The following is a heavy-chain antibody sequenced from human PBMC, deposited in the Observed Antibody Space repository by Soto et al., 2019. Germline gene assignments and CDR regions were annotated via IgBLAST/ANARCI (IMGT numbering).Heavy chain of an antibody. CDR1: GFSFSHYA. CDR3: VSPHSESSNAFDL. J-gene: IGHJ5*02. D-gene: IGHD3-10*01. Sequence: RRSLRLSCAASGFSFSHYAMHWVRQPPGRGLEWVALISYDGENQYFTDSVRGRFTISRDNSKTAVYLEMNDLRLDDTATYYCVSPHSESSNAFDLWGQGTLVTVSS. CDR2: ISYDGENQ. V-gene: IGHV3-30*04.